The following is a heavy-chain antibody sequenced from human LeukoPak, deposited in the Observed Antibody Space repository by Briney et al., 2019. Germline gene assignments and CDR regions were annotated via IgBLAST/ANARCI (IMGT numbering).Heavy chain of an antibody. CDR2: IYYSGST. CDR3: ARGDYYGSGSYSSLND. J-gene: IGHJ4*02. Sequence: SQTLSLTCTVSGGSISNGGYYWSWIRQHPGKGLEWIGCIYYSGSTYYNPSLKSRITISIDTSKNQFSLKLSAVTAADTAVYYCARGDYYGSGSYSSLNDWGQGTLVTVSS. D-gene: IGHD3-10*01. CDR1: GGSISNGGYY. V-gene: IGHV4-31*03.